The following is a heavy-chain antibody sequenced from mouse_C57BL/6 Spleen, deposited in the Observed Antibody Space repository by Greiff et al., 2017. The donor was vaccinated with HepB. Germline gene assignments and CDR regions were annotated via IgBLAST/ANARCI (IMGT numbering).Heavy chain of an antibody. CDR3: ARELDDGYYEGFAY. CDR2: IYPSDSET. Sequence: QVQLQQPGAELVRPGSSVKLSCKASGYTFTSYWMDWVKQRPGQGLEWIGNIYPSDSETHYNQKFKDKATLTVDKSSNTAYMQLSSLTSEDSAVYYCARELDDGYYEGFAYWGQGTLVTVSA. V-gene: IGHV1-61*01. D-gene: IGHD2-3*01. J-gene: IGHJ3*01. CDR1: GYTFTSYW.